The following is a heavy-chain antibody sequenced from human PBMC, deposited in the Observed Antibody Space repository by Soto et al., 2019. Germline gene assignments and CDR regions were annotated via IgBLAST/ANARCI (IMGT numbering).Heavy chain of an antibody. CDR3: ARGHPGITTTGTWYDFDY. V-gene: IGHV4-59*01. D-gene: IGHD2-15*01. CDR2: IYYSGRT. Sequence: WTWIRQPPGKGLEYIGYIYYSGRTYYNPSLKSRVTISVDTSKNQFSLKLSSVTAADTAVYYCARGHPGITTTGTWYDFDYWGQGTLVTVSS. J-gene: IGHJ4*02.